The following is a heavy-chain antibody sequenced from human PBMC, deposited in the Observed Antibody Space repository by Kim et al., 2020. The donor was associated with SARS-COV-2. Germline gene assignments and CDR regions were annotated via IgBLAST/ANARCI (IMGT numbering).Heavy chain of an antibody. CDR2: IYYSGST. V-gene: IGHV4-59*13. CDR3: AREDIGYYGMDV. Sequence: SETLSLTCTVSGGSISSYYWSWIRQPPGKGLEWIGYIYYSGSTNYNPSLKSRVTISVDTSKNQFSLKLSSVTAADTAVYYCAREDIGYYGMDVWGQGTTVTVSS. J-gene: IGHJ6*02. CDR1: GGSISSYY.